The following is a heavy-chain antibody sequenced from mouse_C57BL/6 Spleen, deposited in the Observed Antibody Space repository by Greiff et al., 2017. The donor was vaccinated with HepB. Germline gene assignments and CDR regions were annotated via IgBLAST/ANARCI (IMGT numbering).Heavy chain of an antibody. CDR3: ARRGTTRYYAMDY. Sequence: ESGPGLVKPSQSLSLTCSVTGYSITSGYYWNWIRQFPGNKLEWMGYISYDGSNNYNPSLKNRISITRDTSKNQFFLKLNSVTTEDTATYYCARRGTTRYYAMDYWGQGTSVTVSS. D-gene: IGHD1-1*01. CDR2: ISYDGSN. V-gene: IGHV3-6*01. J-gene: IGHJ4*01. CDR1: GYSITSGYY.